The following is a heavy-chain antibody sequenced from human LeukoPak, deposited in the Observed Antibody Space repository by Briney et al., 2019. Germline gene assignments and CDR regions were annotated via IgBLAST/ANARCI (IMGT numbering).Heavy chain of an antibody. Sequence: SETLSLPCSVSGGSISSYYWSWIRPPPGKGLEWIGYMFYSGSTNYNPSLKRRVTMSIDTSKSQCSLKRDSVTAADTAVYFCARLSEYCSAGSCYLGWSDPWGQGTLVTVSS. D-gene: IGHD2-15*01. CDR1: GGSISSYY. CDR3: ARLSEYCSAGSCYLGWSDP. CDR2: MFYSGST. V-gene: IGHV4-59*01. J-gene: IGHJ5*02.